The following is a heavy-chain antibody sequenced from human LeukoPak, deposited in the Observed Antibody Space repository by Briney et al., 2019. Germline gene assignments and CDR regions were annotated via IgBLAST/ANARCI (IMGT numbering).Heavy chain of an antibody. V-gene: IGHV4-34*01. D-gene: IGHD2-2*01. Sequence: SETLSLTCAVSDXSVSGDIWTWIRQPPGKGLEWVAEINHSGRPNYNPCLKSRVTISVDISKNVCSLKLTSVTAVDTAVYYCVQSTDQYFYGMDVWGQGTSVTVSS. J-gene: IGHJ6*02. CDR3: VQSTDQYFYGMDV. CDR2: INHSGRP. CDR1: DXSVSGDI.